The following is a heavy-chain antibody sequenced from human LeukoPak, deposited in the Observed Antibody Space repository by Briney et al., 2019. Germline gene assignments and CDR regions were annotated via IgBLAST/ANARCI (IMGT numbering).Heavy chain of an antibody. Sequence: SETLSLTCTVSGGSIRSYYWSWIRQPPGKGLEWIGYIHYSGITDYNPSLKSRVTISVDSSKNHFSLKVSSVTAADTAVYYCARERSGTFDIWGQGTMVTVSS. J-gene: IGHJ3*02. D-gene: IGHD1-26*01. CDR1: GGSIRSYY. CDR3: ARERSGTFDI. CDR2: IHYSGIT. V-gene: IGHV4-59*01.